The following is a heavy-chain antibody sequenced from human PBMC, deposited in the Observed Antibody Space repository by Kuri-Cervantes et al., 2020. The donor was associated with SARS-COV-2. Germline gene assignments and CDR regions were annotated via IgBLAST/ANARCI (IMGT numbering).Heavy chain of an antibody. V-gene: IGHV3-30-3*01. CDR1: GFTFSSYA. CDR2: ISYDGSNK. CDR3: ASELSYYFDY. D-gene: IGHD2-2*01. Sequence: LSLTCAASGFTFSSYAMHWVRQAPGKGLEWVAVISYDGSNKYYADSVKGRFTISRDNSKNTLYPQMNSLRAEDTAVYYCASELSYYFDYWGQGTLVTVSS. J-gene: IGHJ4*02.